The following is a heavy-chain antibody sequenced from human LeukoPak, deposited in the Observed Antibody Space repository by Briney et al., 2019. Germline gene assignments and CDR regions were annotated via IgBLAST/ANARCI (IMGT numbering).Heavy chain of an antibody. CDR2: ISGSGGST. CDR1: GFTFSSYA. CDR3: AKAIHYDYVWGSYRNDAFDI. J-gene: IGHJ3*02. Sequence: GGSLRLSCAASGFTFSSYAMSWVRQAPGKGLEWVSAISGSGGSTYYADSVKGRFTISRDNSKNTLYLQMNSLRAEDTAVYYCAKAIHYDYVWGSYRNDAFDIRGQGTMVTVSS. V-gene: IGHV3-23*01. D-gene: IGHD3-16*02.